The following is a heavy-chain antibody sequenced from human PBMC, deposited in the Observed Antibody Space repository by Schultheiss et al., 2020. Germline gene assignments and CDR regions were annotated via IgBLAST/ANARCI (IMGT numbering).Heavy chain of an antibody. CDR1: GFTFSTYA. Sequence: GGSLRLSCAASGFTFSTYAMHWVRQAPGKGLEWVSSISSSSSYIYYADSVKGRFTISSDNAKNSLYLQMNSLRAEDTAVYYCARDKESYTNWFDPWGQGTLVTVSS. CDR3: ARDKESYTNWFDP. J-gene: IGHJ5*02. CDR2: ISSSSSYI. V-gene: IGHV3-21*01. D-gene: IGHD1-26*01.